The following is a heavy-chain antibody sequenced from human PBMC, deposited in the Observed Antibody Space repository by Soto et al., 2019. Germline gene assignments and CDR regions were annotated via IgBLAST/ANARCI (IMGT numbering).Heavy chain of an antibody. V-gene: IGHV3-23*01. Sequence: PGGSLRLSCAASGFTFSSYAMSWVRQAPGKGLEWVSAISGSGGSTYYADSVRGRFTISRDNSKNTLYLQMNSLRAEDTAVYYCAKDWHYYDSSPFDYWGQGTLVTVSS. J-gene: IGHJ4*02. CDR3: AKDWHYYDSSPFDY. CDR1: GFTFSSYA. D-gene: IGHD3-22*01. CDR2: ISGSGGST.